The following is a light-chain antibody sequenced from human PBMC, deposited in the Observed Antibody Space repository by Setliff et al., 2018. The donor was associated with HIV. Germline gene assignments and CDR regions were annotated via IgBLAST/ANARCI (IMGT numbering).Light chain of an antibody. CDR1: SFNIEVNT. Sequence: LTQPPSASGTPGQRVTISCSGDSFNIEVNTVNWYQQLPGTAPKLLMHSNNRRPSGVPDRFSGSKSGTSASLAISGLQAEDEADYYCQSYDAVLVRYVFGTGTKVTVL. V-gene: IGLV1-44*01. J-gene: IGLJ1*01. CDR2: SNN. CDR3: QSYDAVLVRYV.